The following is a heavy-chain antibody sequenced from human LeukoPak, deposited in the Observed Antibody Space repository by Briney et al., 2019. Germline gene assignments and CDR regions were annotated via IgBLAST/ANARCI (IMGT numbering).Heavy chain of an antibody. J-gene: IGHJ4*02. CDR1: GFTFSSYW. D-gene: IGHD2-15*01. Sequence: GGSLRLSRAASGFTFSSYWMSWVRQAPGKGLEWVANIKEDGSEKYYVDSVKGRFTISRDNAKNSLYLQMNSLRAEDTAVYYCARDRRGGWVYFFDYWGQGTLVTVSS. CDR3: ARDRRGGWVYFFDY. CDR2: IKEDGSEK. V-gene: IGHV3-7*01.